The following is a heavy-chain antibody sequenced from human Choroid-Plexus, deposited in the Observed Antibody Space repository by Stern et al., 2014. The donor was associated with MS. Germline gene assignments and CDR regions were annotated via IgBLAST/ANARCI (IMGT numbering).Heavy chain of an antibody. CDR1: GYSFTTYW. CDR3: ARLRLLTYGLDS. Sequence: EVQLVESGAEVKKPGESLKISCKGSGYSFTTYWVAWVRQMPGKGLEGRGILYPSDSDTRYSPSFQGQVSISVDKSISTAYLQWSSLKASDTAMYYCARLRLLTYGLDSWGQGTLVTVSS. V-gene: IGHV5-51*01. D-gene: IGHD3-16*01. CDR2: LYPSDSDT. J-gene: IGHJ4*02.